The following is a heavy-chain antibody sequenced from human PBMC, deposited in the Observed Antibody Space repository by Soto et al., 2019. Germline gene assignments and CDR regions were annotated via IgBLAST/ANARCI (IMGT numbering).Heavy chain of an antibody. Sequence: SETLSLTCAVYGGSFSGYYWSWIRQPPGKGLEWIGEINHSGSTNYNPSLKSRVTISVDTSKNQFSLKLSSVTAADTAVYYCARMRYDILTGYYETNYYFDYWGQGTLVTVSS. J-gene: IGHJ4*02. CDR2: INHSGST. D-gene: IGHD3-9*01. V-gene: IGHV4-34*01. CDR3: ARMRYDILTGYYETNYYFDY. CDR1: GGSFSGYY.